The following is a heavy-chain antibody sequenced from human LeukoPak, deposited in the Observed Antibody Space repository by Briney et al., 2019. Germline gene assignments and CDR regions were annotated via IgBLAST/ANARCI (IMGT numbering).Heavy chain of an antibody. CDR3: AHTIAAAGTFDY. Sequence: SAPTLSNPTPTLTLTCTFSGFSLSTSEPPVGWLRQPPGKALKWLALIYWNYENRYSPSLKSRLTITKDTSKNQVVLTMANMDPVDTATYYCAHTIAAAGTFDYWGQGTLVTVSS. D-gene: IGHD6-13*01. J-gene: IGHJ4*02. CDR2: IYWNYEN. V-gene: IGHV2-5*01. CDR1: GFSLSTSEPP.